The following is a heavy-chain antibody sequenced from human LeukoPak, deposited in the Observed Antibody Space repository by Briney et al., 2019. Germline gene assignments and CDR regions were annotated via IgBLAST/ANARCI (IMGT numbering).Heavy chain of an antibody. D-gene: IGHD1-26*01. J-gene: IGHJ4*02. V-gene: IGHV3-23*01. CDR2: ISGSGGST. CDR3: ARDLEWEAYFDY. CDR1: GFTFSSYA. Sequence: GGSLRLSCAASGFTFSSYAMSWVRQAPGKGLEWVSSISGSGGSTYHADSVKGRFTISRDNAKNSLYLQMNSLRAEDTAVYYCARDLEWEAYFDYWGQGTLVTVSS.